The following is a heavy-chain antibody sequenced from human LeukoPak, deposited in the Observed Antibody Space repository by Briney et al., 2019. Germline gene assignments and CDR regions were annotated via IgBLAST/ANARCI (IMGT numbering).Heavy chain of an antibody. CDR1: GFTFSSCW. CDR2: INGDGSST. Sequence: GGSLRLSCAASGFTFSSCWMHWVRQAPGKGLVWVSRINGDGSSTSYADSVKGRFTISRDNSKNTLYLQMNSLRAEDTAVYYCAKDNPGGYWGQGTLVTVSS. V-gene: IGHV3-74*01. J-gene: IGHJ4*02. CDR3: AKDNPGGY. D-gene: IGHD3-10*01.